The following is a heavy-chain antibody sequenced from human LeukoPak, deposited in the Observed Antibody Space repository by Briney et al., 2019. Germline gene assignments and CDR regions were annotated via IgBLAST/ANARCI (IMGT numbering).Heavy chain of an antibody. Sequence: SVKVSCKASGYTFTSYGISWVRQAPGQGLEWMGGIIPIFGTANYAQKFQGRVTITTDESTSTAYMELSSLRSEDTAVYYCARAGIAAAGTYYMDVWGKGTTVTVSS. V-gene: IGHV1-69*05. CDR3: ARAGIAAAGTYYMDV. CDR2: IIPIFGTA. CDR1: GYTFTSYG. D-gene: IGHD6-13*01. J-gene: IGHJ6*03.